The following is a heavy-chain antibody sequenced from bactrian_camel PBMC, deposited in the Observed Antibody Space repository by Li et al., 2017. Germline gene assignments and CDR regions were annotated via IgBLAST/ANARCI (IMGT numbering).Heavy chain of an antibody. D-gene: IGHD4*01. CDR3: AARATDRFACRTRYVTMFPD. CDR2: IDGHDVA. V-gene: IGHV3S44*01. Sequence: AASGYTFSGSSMGWFRQAPGKEREGVANIDGHDVARYADSVKGRFTISLDTAKNTLHLQMNSLKPEDTAMYYCAARATDRFACRTRYVTMFPDRGQGTQVTVS. CDR1: GYTFSGSS. J-gene: IGHJ4*01.